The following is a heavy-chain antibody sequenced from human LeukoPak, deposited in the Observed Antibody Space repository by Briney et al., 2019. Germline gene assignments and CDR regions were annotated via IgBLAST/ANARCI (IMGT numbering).Heavy chain of an antibody. CDR3: ARPSGYYAFDS. CDR1: GFSFSSYS. Sequence: GGSLLLSCDASGFSFSSYSMDWVRQAPGKGLEWVASITSGSRYLYYGDSVKGRFTVSRDNTKNSLHLQMNSLRVDDTAVYYCARPSGYYAFDSWGQGTLVTVSS. J-gene: IGHJ4*02. CDR2: ITSGSRYL. V-gene: IGHV3-21*06. D-gene: IGHD3-22*01.